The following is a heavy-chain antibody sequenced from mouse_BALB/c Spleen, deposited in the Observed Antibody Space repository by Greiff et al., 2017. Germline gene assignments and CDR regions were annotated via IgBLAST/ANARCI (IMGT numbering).Heavy chain of an antibody. V-gene: IGHV5-17*02. J-gene: IGHJ2*01. D-gene: IGHD1-1*01. Sequence: EVKLVESGGGLVQPGGSRKLSCAASGFTFSSFGMHWVRQAPEKGLEWVAYISSGSSTIYYADTVKGRFTISRDNPKNTLFLQMTSLRSEDTAMYYCARSADSIYGRPYYFDYWGQGTTLTVSS. CDR1: GFTFSSFG. CDR3: ARSADSIYGRPYYFDY. CDR2: ISSGSSTI.